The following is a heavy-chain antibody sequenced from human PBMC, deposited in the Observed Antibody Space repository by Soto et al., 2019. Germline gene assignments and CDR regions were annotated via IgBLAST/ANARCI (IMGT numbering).Heavy chain of an antibody. D-gene: IGHD6-19*01. CDR1: GFTFHDYA. CDR3: AKAIREYSSGWTYFDY. J-gene: IGHJ4*01. CDR2: ITWNSGSI. Sequence: EVQLVESGGGLVQPGRSLKLSCAASGFTFHDYAMHWVRQGQGKGLEWVSGITWNSGSIDYADSVKGRFTIPRDNAKNSLYLPMNTLRHEKTALYYCAKAIREYSSGWTYFDYWGHGPLVTVSS. V-gene: IGHV3-9*01.